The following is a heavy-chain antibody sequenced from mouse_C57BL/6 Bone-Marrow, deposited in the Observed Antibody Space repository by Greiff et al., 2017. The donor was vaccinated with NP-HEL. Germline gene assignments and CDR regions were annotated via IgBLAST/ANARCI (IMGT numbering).Heavy chain of an antibody. D-gene: IGHD1-1*01. J-gene: IGHJ3*01. V-gene: IGHV5-9-1*02. CDR1: GFTFSSYA. CDR2: ISSGDDYI. Sequence: EVKVVESGEGLVKPGGSLKLSCAASGFTFSSYAMSWVRQTPEKRLEWVADISSGDDYIYYADTVKGRFTISRDNARNTLYLQMSSLKSEDTAMYYCTRDQDRDYYYGSSHGAWFAYWGQGTLVTVSA. CDR3: TRDQDRDYYYGSSHGAWFAY.